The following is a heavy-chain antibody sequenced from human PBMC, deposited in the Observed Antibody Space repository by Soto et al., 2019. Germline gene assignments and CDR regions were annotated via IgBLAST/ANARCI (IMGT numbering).Heavy chain of an antibody. CDR2: ISSSSSYI. V-gene: IGHV3-21*01. Sequence: EVQLVESVGGLVKPGGSLRLSCAASGFTFSSYSMNWVRQAPGKGLEWVSSISSSSSYIYYADSVKGRFTISRDNAKNSLYLQMNSLRAEDTAVYYCARGSHYGFWSGYYYYFDYWGQGTLVTVSS. CDR1: GFTFSSYS. CDR3: ARGSHYGFWSGYYYYFDY. J-gene: IGHJ4*02. D-gene: IGHD3-3*01.